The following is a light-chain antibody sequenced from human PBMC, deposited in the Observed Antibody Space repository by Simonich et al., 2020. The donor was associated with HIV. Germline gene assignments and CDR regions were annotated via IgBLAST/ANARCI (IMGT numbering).Light chain of an antibody. V-gene: IGKV1-16*01. J-gene: IGKJ2*01. CDR1: QTISNY. CDR3: QHYNNYLYT. Sequence: DIQMTQSPSSLSASVGDRVTVTCRASQTISNYLNWYQQKPGKAPQLLIYGSSILQSGVPSRFSGRRSGTDFTLAISSLQPDDFATYYCQHYNNYLYTFGQGTKLEI. CDR2: GSS.